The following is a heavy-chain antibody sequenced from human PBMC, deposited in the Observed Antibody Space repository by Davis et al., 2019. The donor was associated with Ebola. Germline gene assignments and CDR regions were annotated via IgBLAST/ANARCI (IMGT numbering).Heavy chain of an antibody. Sequence: ESMMISCAASGSISSSYAMSWVRHPPGQGLEWVSAISGSGGTTYYAGSVKGRFTVSRDNSKKTLYLQMNSLRAEDTAVYYCAKSGLSFGVVKYHYGMDVWGKGTTVTVSS. CDR2: ISGSGGTT. CDR3: AKSGLSFGVVKYHYGMDV. J-gene: IGHJ6*04. D-gene: IGHD3-3*01. CDR1: GSISSSYA. V-gene: IGHV3-23*01.